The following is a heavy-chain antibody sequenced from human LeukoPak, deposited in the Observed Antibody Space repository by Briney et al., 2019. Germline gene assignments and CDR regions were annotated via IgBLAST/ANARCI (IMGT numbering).Heavy chain of an antibody. Sequence: QTGVSLRLSCAASGFTFSSYAMSWVRQAPGKGREWVSAIRCSGGSTYYADSVKGRFTISRDNSENTLYLPMNSLRAEDTAVYYCAKEEWGFGEFPPFMDVWGKGTTVTISS. CDR2: IRCSGGST. V-gene: IGHV3-23*01. J-gene: IGHJ6*03. D-gene: IGHD3-10*01. CDR1: GFTFSSYA. CDR3: AKEEWGFGEFPPFMDV.